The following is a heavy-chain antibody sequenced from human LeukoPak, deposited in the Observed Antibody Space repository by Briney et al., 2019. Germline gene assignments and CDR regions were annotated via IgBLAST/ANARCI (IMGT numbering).Heavy chain of an antibody. CDR2: TYYRSKWFN. Sequence: SQTLSLTCAISGDSVSSNSAAWDWIRQSPSRGLEWLGRTYYRSKWFNGCAVSVKGRITINPDTSKNQFSLQLNSVTPEYTAVYYCTRSFSGYIDSWGQGTLVTVSS. CDR1: GDSVSSNSAA. V-gene: IGHV6-1*01. D-gene: IGHD1-26*01. J-gene: IGHJ4*02. CDR3: TRSFSGYIDS.